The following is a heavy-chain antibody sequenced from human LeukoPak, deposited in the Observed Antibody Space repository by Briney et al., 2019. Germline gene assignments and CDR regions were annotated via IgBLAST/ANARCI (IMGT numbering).Heavy chain of an antibody. CDR1: GGSISSGSYY. J-gene: IGHJ4*02. V-gene: IGHV4-61*02. D-gene: IGHD3-3*01. CDR2: IYTSGST. CDR3: ARAGPGRYDFWSGYYDY. Sequence: SETLSLTCTVSGGSISSGSYYWSWIRQPAGKGLEWIGRIYTSGSTNYNPSLKSRVTISVDTPKNQFSLKLSSVTAADTAVYYCARAGPGRYDFWSGYYDYWGQGTLVTVSS.